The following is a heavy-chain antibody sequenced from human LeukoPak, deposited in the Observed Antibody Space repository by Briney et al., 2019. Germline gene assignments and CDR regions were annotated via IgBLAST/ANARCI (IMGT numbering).Heavy chain of an antibody. CDR1: GYTFTSYY. CDR2: INPSGGST. CDR3: ARAPDTMDYDILTGHPYYYYGMDV. D-gene: IGHD3-9*01. Sequence: ASVKVSCAASGYTFTSYYMHWVRQAPGQGLEWMAIINPSGGSTSYAQKFQGRVTMTRDTSTSTVYMELSSLRSEDTAVYYCARAPDTMDYDILTGHPYYYYGMDVWGQGTTVTVSS. J-gene: IGHJ6*02. V-gene: IGHV1-46*01.